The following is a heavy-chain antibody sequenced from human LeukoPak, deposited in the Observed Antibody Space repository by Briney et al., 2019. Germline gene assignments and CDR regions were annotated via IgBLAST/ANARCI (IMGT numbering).Heavy chain of an antibody. CDR3: TTEYSSGAFDY. Sequence: GGSLRLSCAASGFTFSNAWMSWVRQAPGKGLEWVGRIKSKTDGGTTDYAAPVKGRFTISRDDSKNTLYLQMNSLKTEDAAVYYCTTEYSSGAFDYWGQGTLVTVSS. CDR2: IKSKTDGGTT. CDR1: GFTFSNAW. D-gene: IGHD6-19*01. V-gene: IGHV3-15*01. J-gene: IGHJ4*02.